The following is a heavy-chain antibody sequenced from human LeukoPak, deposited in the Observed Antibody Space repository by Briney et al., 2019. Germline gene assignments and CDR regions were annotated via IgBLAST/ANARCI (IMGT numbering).Heavy chain of an antibody. D-gene: IGHD3-10*01. CDR2: IYHSGST. J-gene: IGHJ4*02. V-gene: IGHV4-38-2*02. CDR3: ARYYYGSGSYLAY. Sequence: SETLSLTCTVSGYSISSGYYWGWIRQPPGKGLEWIGSIYHSGSTYYNPSLKSRVTISVDTSKNQFSLKLSSVTAADTALYYCARYYYGSGSYLAYWGQGTLVTVSS. CDR1: GYSISSGYY.